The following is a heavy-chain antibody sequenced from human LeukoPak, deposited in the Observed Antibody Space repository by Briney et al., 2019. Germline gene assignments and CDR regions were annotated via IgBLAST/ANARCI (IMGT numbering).Heavy chain of an antibody. CDR1: GYTFTSYG. J-gene: IGHJ5*02. CDR3: ARDLGHGDYLGLAFDP. Sequence: ASVKVSCKASGYTFTSYGISWVRQAPGQGLEWMGWISAYNGNTNYAQKLQGRVTMTTDTSTSTAYMELRSLRSDDTAVYYCARDLGHGDYLGLAFDPWGQGTLVTVSS. D-gene: IGHD4-17*01. V-gene: IGHV1-18*01. CDR2: ISAYNGNT.